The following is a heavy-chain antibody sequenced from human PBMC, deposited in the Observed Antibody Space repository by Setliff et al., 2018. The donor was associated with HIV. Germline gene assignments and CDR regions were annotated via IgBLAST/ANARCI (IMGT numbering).Heavy chain of an antibody. CDR2: IYPGDSDT. Sequence: GESLKISCKGSGYSFTSYWIGWVRQMPGKGLEWMGIIYPGDSDTRYSPSFQGRVTISADKSISTAYLQWSSLKASDTAMYYCARTLGKRPYYYYYMDVWGKGTTVTVSS. CDR3: ARTLGKRPYYYYYMDV. V-gene: IGHV5-51*01. J-gene: IGHJ6*03. CDR1: GYSFTSYW.